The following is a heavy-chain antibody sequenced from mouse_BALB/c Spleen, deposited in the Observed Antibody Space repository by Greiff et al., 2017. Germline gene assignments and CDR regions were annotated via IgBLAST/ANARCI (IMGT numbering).Heavy chain of an antibody. CDR1: GYTFTSYV. CDR2: INPYNDGT. V-gene: IGHV1-14*01. J-gene: IGHJ3*01. Sequence: EVQLQQSGPELVKPGASVKMSCKASGYTFTSYVMHWVKQKPGQGLEWIGYINPYNDGTKYIEKFKGKATLTSDKSSSTAYMELSSLTSEDSAVYYCARDGNYVFAYWGQGTLVTVSA. CDR3: ARDGNYVFAY. D-gene: IGHD2-1*01.